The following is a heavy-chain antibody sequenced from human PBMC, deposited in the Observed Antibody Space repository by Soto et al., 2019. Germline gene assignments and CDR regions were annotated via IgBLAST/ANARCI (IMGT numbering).Heavy chain of an antibody. D-gene: IGHD3-10*01. CDR1: GYTFVSYG. V-gene: IGHV1-18*01. CDR2: ISAYNGNT. J-gene: IGHJ5*02. Sequence: ASVKVSCKASGYTFVSYGISWVRQAPGQGPEWMGWISAYNGNTNYSQKFQGRVTITRDTSTSTAYMELSSLRSEDTAVYYCARVPDDYGWFDPWGQGTLVTVSS. CDR3: ARVPDDYGWFDP.